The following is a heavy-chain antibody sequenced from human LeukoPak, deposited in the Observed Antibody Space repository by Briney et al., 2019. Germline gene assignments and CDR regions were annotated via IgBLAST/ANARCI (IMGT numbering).Heavy chain of an antibody. J-gene: IGHJ4*02. Sequence: SETLSLTCAVYGGSFSDYYWSWVRQSPGKGLEWIGSVYNSGSNYYNPSLKNRVTITVETTKNQFSLKLSSVTAAATAVYYCARQSLEWLSTADYFDYWGQGTLVTVSS. CDR3: ARQSLEWLSTADYFDY. V-gene: IGHV4-34*01. CDR2: VYNSGSN. CDR1: GGSFSDYY. D-gene: IGHD3-3*01.